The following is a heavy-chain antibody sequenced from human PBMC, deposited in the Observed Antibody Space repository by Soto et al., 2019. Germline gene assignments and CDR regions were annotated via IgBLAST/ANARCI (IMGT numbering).Heavy chain of an antibody. J-gene: IGHJ5*02. Sequence: SEPLSLTCTVSGGSISSGGYYWSWIRQHPGKGLEWIGYIYYSGSTYYNPSLKSRVTISVDTSKNQFSLKLSSVTAADTAVYYCDTEGILRRNWFDPWGQGTLVTVSS. CDR2: IYYSGST. CDR1: GGSISSGGYY. V-gene: IGHV4-31*03. CDR3: DTEGILRRNWFDP.